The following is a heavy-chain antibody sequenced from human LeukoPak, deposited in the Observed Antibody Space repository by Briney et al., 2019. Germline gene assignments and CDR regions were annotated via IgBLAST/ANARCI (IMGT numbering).Heavy chain of an antibody. CDR2: ISPYTTKT. V-gene: IGHV1-18*01. D-gene: IGHD1-26*01. CDR3: AREGGVGPTAPPDYYSYQMDV. Sequence: ASVKVSCKASGYTFISYGITWVRQAPGQGLEWMGWISPYTTKTNYVQKLRGRVTMTTDTSTSTAYMELRSLRSDDTAVYYCAREGGVGPTAPPDYYSYQMDVWGKGTTVTVSS. J-gene: IGHJ6*03. CDR1: GYTFISYG.